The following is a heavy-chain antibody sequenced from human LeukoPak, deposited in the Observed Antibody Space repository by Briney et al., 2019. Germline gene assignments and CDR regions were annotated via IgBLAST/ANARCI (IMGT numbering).Heavy chain of an antibody. CDR3: ARDQTVVPAAISRPQRNYYYGMDV. Sequence: PSQTLCLTCTVSGGSISSGDYYWSCIRQHPGKGLGWIGYIYNSGSASSNPSLKSRVTISVDTSKNQFSLKLSSVTAADTAVYYCARDQTVVPAAISRPQRNYYYGMDVWGQGTTVTVSS. CDR2: IYNSGSA. V-gene: IGHV4-31*03. CDR1: GGSISSGDYY. D-gene: IGHD2-2*02. J-gene: IGHJ6*02.